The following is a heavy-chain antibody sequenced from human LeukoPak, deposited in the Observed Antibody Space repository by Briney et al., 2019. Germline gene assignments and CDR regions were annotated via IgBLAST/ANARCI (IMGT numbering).Heavy chain of an antibody. V-gene: IGHV1-18*01. CDR3: ARGITMVRGAQRYYFDY. CDR1: GYTFTSYG. J-gene: IGHJ4*02. D-gene: IGHD3-10*01. Sequence: ASVKVSCKASGYTFTSYGISWVRQAPGQGLEWMGWISAYNGNTNYAQKLQGRVTMTADTSTSTAYMELRSLRSEDTAVYYCARGITMVRGAQRYYFDYWGQGTLVTVSS. CDR2: ISAYNGNT.